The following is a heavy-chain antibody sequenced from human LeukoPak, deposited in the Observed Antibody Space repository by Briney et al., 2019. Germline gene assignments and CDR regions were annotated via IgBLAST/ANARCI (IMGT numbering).Heavy chain of an antibody. J-gene: IGHJ3*02. V-gene: IGHV1-69*06. CDR1: GGTFSSYA. Sequence: GASVKVSCKASGGTFSSYAITWVRQAPGQGLEWMGGIIPIFDTANYAQKFQGRVTITADKSTSTAYMELSSLRSEDTAVYYCARVQAANDTFDIWGQGTMVTVSS. CDR2: IIPIFDTA. CDR3: ARVQAANDTFDI. D-gene: IGHD4/OR15-4a*01.